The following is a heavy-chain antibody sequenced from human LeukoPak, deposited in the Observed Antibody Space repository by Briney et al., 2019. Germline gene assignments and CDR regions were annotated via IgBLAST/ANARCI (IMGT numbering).Heavy chain of an antibody. J-gene: IGHJ4*02. Sequence: SETLSLTCTVSGGSISSNYWSWIRQPPGKGLEWIGYIYYSGSTNYNPSLKSRVTISVDTSKNQFSLKLSSVTAADTAVYYCARGFDDYGDHALDYWGQGTLVTVSS. CDR2: IYYSGST. CDR3: ARGFDDYGDHALDY. D-gene: IGHD4-17*01. V-gene: IGHV4-59*01. CDR1: GGSISSNY.